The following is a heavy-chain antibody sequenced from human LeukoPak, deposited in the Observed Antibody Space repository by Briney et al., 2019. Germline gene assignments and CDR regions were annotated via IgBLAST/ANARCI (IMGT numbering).Heavy chain of an antibody. CDR1: GGSISSYY. J-gene: IGHJ6*02. D-gene: IGHD6-13*01. Sequence: SETLSLTCTVSGGSISSYYWSWIRQPPGKGLEWIGYIYYSGSSGSTNYNPSLKSRVTISVDTSKNQFFLKLSSVTAADTAVYYCARLRGAAAGIYYYGMDVWGQGTTVTVSS. CDR2: IYYSGSSGST. CDR3: ARLRGAAAGIYYYGMDV. V-gene: IGHV4-59*08.